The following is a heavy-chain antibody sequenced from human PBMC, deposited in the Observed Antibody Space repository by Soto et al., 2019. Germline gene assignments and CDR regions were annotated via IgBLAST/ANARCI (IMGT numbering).Heavy chain of an antibody. J-gene: IGHJ4*02. Sequence: PGGSLRLSCAASGFTFSSYAMSWIRQAPGKGLEWVSAISGSGGSTYYADSVKGRFTISRDNSKNTLYLQMNSLRAEDTAVYYCAKSTMDCSSTSCYVYYFDYWGQGTLVTVSS. V-gene: IGHV3-23*01. D-gene: IGHD2-2*01. CDR2: ISGSGGST. CDR3: AKSTMDCSSTSCYVYYFDY. CDR1: GFTFSSYA.